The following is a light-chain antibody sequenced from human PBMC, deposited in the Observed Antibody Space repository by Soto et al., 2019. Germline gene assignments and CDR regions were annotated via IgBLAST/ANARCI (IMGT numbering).Light chain of an antibody. CDR2: LGS. CDR3: MQALQSPLT. V-gene: IGKV2-28*01. J-gene: IGKJ4*01. CDR1: QSLLHSNGYNY. Sequence: DIVMTQSPLSLPVTPGEPASISCRSSQSLLHSNGYNYLDWYLQKPGQSPQLLIYLGSNRASGVPDRFSGIGSGTDFTLKISRVEAEDVGVYYCMQALQSPLTFGGVTKVEIK.